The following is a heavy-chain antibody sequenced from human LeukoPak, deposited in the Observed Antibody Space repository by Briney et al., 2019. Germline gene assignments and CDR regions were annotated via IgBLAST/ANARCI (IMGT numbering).Heavy chain of an antibody. D-gene: IGHD5-18*01. CDR3: ATDGRADTAPIYYYYYYMDV. CDR2: ISSSGSTI. CDR1: GFTFSSYE. J-gene: IGHJ6*03. V-gene: IGHV3-48*03. Sequence: PGGSLRLSCAASGFTFSSYEMNWVRQAPGKGLEWVSYISSSGSTIYYADSMKGRFTISRDNAKNSLYLQMNSLRVEDTAVYYCATDGRADTAPIYYYYYYMDVWGKGTTVTVSS.